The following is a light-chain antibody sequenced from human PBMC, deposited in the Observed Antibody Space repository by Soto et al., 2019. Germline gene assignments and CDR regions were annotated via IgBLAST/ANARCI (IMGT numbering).Light chain of an antibody. CDR3: QQYDSSVT. CDR1: QSVGNSW. J-gene: IGKJ4*01. CDR2: GAS. Sequence: EIVLTQSPDTVSLSPGERATLSRRASQSVGNSWLAWYQQKPGQAPRLLIYGASRRAAGISDRFSGSGSGTDFTLTINRLEPEDFAVYYCQQYDSSVTFGGGTKVEIK. V-gene: IGKV3-20*01.